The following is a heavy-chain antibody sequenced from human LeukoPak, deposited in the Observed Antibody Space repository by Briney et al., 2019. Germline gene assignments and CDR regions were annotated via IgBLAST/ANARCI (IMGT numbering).Heavy chain of an antibody. V-gene: IGHV4-34*01. CDR3: ARAMTRDLFGLHYFDY. CDR1: GGSFSAYY. D-gene: IGHD3-16*01. J-gene: IGHJ4*02. Sequence: PSETLSLTCAVYGGSFSAYYWSWIRQPPGEGLEWIGEINESGSTNYNPSLKSRVTMAVDTSKDQFSLRLSPVTAADTAVYYCARAMTRDLFGLHYFDYWGQGTLVTVSS. CDR2: INESGST.